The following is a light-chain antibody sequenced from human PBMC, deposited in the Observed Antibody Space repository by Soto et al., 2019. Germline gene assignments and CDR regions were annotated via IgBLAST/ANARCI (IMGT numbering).Light chain of an antibody. J-gene: IGKJ5*01. V-gene: IGKV3-15*01. CDR1: QSISSK. CDR3: QKYDTWGRIS. CDR2: GAS. Sequence: EIVLTQSPATLSVSPGERVTLSCRASQSISSKLGWYQQRPGQAPRILIYGASTRATGIPARFSVSGSGTEFTLTIRRLQSEDFAVYYCQKYDTWGRISFGQGTSLEIK.